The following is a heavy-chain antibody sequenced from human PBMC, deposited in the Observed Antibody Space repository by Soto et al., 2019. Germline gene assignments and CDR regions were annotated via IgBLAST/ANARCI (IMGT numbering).Heavy chain of an antibody. CDR3: ARAQLRDDFDY. J-gene: IGHJ4*02. V-gene: IGHV3-30-3*01. CDR2: ISYDGSNK. D-gene: IGHD2-2*01. CDR1: GFTFSSYA. Sequence: GGSLRLSCAASGFTFSSYAMHWVRQAPGKGLEWVAVISYDGSNKYYADSVKGRFTISRDNSKNTLYLQMNSLRAEDTAVYYCARAQLRDDFDYWGQGTLVTVSS.